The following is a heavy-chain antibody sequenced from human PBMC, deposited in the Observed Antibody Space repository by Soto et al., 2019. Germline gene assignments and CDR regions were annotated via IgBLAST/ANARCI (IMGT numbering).Heavy chain of an antibody. Sequence: GGSLRLSCAASGFTFSSYAMHWVRQAPGKGLEWVAVISYDGSNKYYADSVKGRFTISRDNSKNTLYLQMNSLRAEDTAVYYCARERLAVAGKNYYYYGMDVWGQGTTVTVSS. J-gene: IGHJ6*02. CDR2: ISYDGSNK. D-gene: IGHD6-19*01. V-gene: IGHV3-30-3*01. CDR3: ARERLAVAGKNYYYYGMDV. CDR1: GFTFSSYA.